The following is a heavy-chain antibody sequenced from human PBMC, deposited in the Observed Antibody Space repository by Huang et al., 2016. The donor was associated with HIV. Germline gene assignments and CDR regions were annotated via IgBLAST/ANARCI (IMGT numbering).Heavy chain of an antibody. V-gene: IGHV4-59*01. CDR1: GGSMSSYY. CDR3: ASASIAARRWFDP. Sequence: QVQLQESGPGLVKPSETLSLTCTVSGGSMSSYYWSWIRQPPGKGLEWIGYIYYRGSTNYNPSLKRRFTISVDTSKNQFSLRLSSVTAADTAVYYCASASIAARRWFDPWGQGSLVTVSS. J-gene: IGHJ5*02. D-gene: IGHD6-6*01. CDR2: IYYRGST.